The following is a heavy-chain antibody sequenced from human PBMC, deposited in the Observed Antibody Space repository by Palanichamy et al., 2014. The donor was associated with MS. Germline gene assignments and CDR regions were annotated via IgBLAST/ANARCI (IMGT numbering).Heavy chain of an antibody. CDR1: GGSFSGYY. V-gene: IGHV4-34*02. CDR3: ARARKGVIITSQYFAMDV. CDR2: INHGGRT. D-gene: IGHD3-16*01. J-gene: IGHJ6*02. Sequence: QVQLQQWGAGLLKPSETLSLTCAVYGGSFSGYYWNWIRQPPGKSLEWVGEINHGGRTNYNPSLKSRVTVSQDTSKNQFALQLRSVTAADTAVYYCARARKGVIITSQYFAMDVWGQGTTVIVSS.